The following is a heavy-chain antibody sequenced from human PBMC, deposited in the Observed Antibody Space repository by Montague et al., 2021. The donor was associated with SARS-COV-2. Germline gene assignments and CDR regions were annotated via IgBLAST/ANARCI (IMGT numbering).Heavy chain of an antibody. Sequence: SETLSLTCSVSGGSISTYYWSWIRQPPGKGLEWIGYIYYSGSTNYNPSLEGRVTISIDTSKNQFSLELSSVTAADMAVYYCASPGGYCTGGSCYYVYWGQGTLVTVSS. D-gene: IGHD2-15*01. J-gene: IGHJ4*02. CDR3: ASPGGYCTGGSCYYVY. CDR2: IYYSGST. V-gene: IGHV4-59*01. CDR1: GGSISTYY.